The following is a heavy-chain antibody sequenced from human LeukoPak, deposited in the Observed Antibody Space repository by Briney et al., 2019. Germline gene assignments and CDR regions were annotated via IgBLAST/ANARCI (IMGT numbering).Heavy chain of an antibody. Sequence: GGSLRLSCAASGFTFSGYSMNWVRQAPGKGLEWVSHISGSSGTIYYGDSAKGRFTISRDNAKNSLYLQMNSLRTEDTAVYFCARVGGGWSFDYWGQGTLVTVSS. D-gene: IGHD6-19*01. CDR3: ARVGGGWSFDY. V-gene: IGHV3-48*01. CDR2: ISGSSGTI. CDR1: GFTFSGYS. J-gene: IGHJ4*02.